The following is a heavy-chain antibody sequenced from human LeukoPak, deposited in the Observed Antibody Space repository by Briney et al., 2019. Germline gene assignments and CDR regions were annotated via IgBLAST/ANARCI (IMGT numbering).Heavy chain of an antibody. V-gene: IGHV4-34*01. CDR1: GGSFSAYY. CDR3: ARVLYGDYYFDY. CDR2: INHSGST. J-gene: IGHJ4*02. D-gene: IGHD4-17*01. Sequence: SDTLSLTCAVHGGSFSAYYWSWIRQPPGKGLEWIGEINHSGSTNYNPSLKSRVTISVDTSKNQFSLKLSSVTAADTAVYYCARVLYGDYYFDYWGQGTLVTVSS.